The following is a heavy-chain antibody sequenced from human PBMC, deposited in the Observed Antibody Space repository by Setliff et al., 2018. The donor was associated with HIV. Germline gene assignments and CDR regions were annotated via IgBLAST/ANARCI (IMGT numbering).Heavy chain of an antibody. D-gene: IGHD3-3*01. CDR3: ARTQPDTIFGVVVFDC. Sequence: SETLSLTCSVSGGSINRGTYYWTWIRQSAGKGLEWIGHIYITGSTDYNPSLKSRVTISVDTSKNQFSLKLTSVTATDTAVYYCARTQPDTIFGVVVFDCWGQGKMVTVSS. CDR1: GGSINRGTYY. V-gene: IGHV4-61*09. J-gene: IGHJ4*02. CDR2: IYITGST.